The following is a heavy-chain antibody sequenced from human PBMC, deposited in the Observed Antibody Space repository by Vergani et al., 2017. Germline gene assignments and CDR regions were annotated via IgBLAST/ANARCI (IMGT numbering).Heavy chain of an antibody. V-gene: IGHV3-23*01. CDR1: GFPFSSYA. J-gene: IGHJ4*02. Sequence: EVQLLESGGGLVQPGGSLRLSCAASGFPFSSYAMSWVRQAPGKGLEWVSAISGSGGSTYYADSVKGRFTISKDNSKNTLYLQMNSLRAEDTAVYYCAKQQKGMTTVTLGYWGQGTLVTVSS. D-gene: IGHD4-11*01. CDR3: AKQQKGMTTVTLGY. CDR2: ISGSGGST.